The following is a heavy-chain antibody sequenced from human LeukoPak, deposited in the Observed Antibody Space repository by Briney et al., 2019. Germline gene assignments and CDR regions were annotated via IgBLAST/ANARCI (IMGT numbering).Heavy chain of an antibody. V-gene: IGHV3-30*02. CDR2: IRYGGSY. Sequence: GGSLRLSCAASGFTFTSYGMHWVRQAPGKGLEWVAFIRYGGSYNYADSVKGRFTISRDYSMSTLYLQMNTLRGEDTAIYYCARERCVVGACGAFDVWGQGTMATVSS. CDR3: ARERCVVGACGAFDV. J-gene: IGHJ3*01. D-gene: IGHD1-26*01. CDR1: GFTFTSYG.